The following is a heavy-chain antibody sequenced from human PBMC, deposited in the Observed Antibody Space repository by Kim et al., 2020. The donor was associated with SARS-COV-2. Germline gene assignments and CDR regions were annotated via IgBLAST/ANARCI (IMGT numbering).Heavy chain of an antibody. CDR1: GFTFTSYD. J-gene: IGHJ4*02. D-gene: IGHD3-3*01. V-gene: IGHV1-8*01. Sequence: ASVKVSCKASGFTFTSYDINWVRQATGQGLEWVGWMNPNSGNTGYAQKFQGRVTMTRNTSISTAYMELSSLRSEDTAMYYCARGPVWTGYYYYLDYWGQGTLVTVSS. CDR2: MNPNSGNT. CDR3: ARGPVWTGYYYYLDY.